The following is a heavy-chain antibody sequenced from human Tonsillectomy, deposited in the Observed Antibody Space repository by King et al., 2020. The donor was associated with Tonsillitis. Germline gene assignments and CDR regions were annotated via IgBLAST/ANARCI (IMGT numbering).Heavy chain of an antibody. V-gene: IGHV3-23*04. CDR3: AKDLNDFYGSGRNYFYMDV. Sequence: VQLVESGGDLVQPGGSLRLSCAASGFTFSNYAMTWVRQAPGKGLEWVSAISASSGETYYADSVKGRFTISRDNSKNTLNLQLKSLRAEDTAVYYCAKDLNDFYGSGRNYFYMDVWGKGTTVTASS. D-gene: IGHD3-10*01. CDR2: ISASSGET. CDR1: GFTFSNYA. J-gene: IGHJ6*03.